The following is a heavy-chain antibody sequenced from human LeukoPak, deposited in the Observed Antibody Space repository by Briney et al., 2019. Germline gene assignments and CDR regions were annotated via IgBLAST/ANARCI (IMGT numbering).Heavy chain of an antibody. V-gene: IGHV3-7*01. CDR3: ARVNPLMAPGAVDI. J-gene: IGHJ3*02. D-gene: IGHD2-8*01. CDR2: IKQDGSAK. CDR1: GFTFSSYW. Sequence: GGSLRLSCAASGFTFSSYWMNWVRQAPGKGLAWVANIKQDGSAKYYMDSVKGRFTISRDNAKNSLYLQMNSLGVEDTAVYYCARVNPLMAPGAVDIWGQGTKVAVSS.